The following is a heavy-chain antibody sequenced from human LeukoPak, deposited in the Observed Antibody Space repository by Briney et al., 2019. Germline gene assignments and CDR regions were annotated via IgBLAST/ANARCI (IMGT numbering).Heavy chain of an antibody. CDR2: INPNSAVA. CDR1: GYTFIDYY. V-gene: IGHV1-2*02. Sequence: ASVNVSCKASGYTFIDYYIHWVRQAPGQGLEWMGWINPNSAVARYSQRFQGRVALTRDTSMNTAYMEVRSLTSDDTAVYYCARGGTVVTPSHWFDPWGQGTLVTVSS. J-gene: IGHJ5*02. D-gene: IGHD4-23*01. CDR3: ARGGTVVTPSHWFDP.